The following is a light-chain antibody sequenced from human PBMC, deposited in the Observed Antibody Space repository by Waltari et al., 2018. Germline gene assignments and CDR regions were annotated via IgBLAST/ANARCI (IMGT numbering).Light chain of an antibody. J-gene: IGLJ3*02. V-gene: IGLV2-14*03. CDR3: SSYTSSTTWV. CDR2: DVT. Sequence: QSALTQPASVSGSPGQSIKISCTGTSSDSGAYNYIPWYQQHPGKAPKLMIYDVTYRPSGVSNRFSGSKSGNTASLTISGLQAEDEADYYCSSYTSSTTWVFGGGSKLTVL. CDR1: SSDSGAYNY.